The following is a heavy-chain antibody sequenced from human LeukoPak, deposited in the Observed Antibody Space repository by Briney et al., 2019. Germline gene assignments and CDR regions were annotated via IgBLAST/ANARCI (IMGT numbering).Heavy chain of an antibody. CDR1: GGSISSSSYY. CDR2: IYHSGRT. J-gene: IGHJ2*01. CDR3: ARHIVPLWFGGLSLKYWYFDL. D-gene: IGHD3-10*01. Sequence: SETLSLTCTVSGGSISSSSYYWGWIRQPPGKGLEWIGSIYHSGRTYYNPSLKSRVTISVDTSKNQFSLKLSSVTAADTAMYYCARHIVPLWFGGLSLKYWYFDLWGRGTLVTVSS. V-gene: IGHV4-39*01.